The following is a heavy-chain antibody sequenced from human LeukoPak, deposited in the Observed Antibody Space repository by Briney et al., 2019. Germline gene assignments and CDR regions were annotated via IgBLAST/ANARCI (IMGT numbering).Heavy chain of an antibody. J-gene: IGHJ3*02. CDR2: INHSGST. V-gene: IGHV4-34*01. Sequence: SETLSLTCAVYGGSFSGYYWSWIRQPPGKGLEWIGEINHSGSTNYNPSLKSRVTISVDTSKNQFSPKLSSVTAADTAVYYCARAITMIVVVGDAFDIWGQGTMVTVSS. D-gene: IGHD3-22*01. CDR3: ARAITMIVVVGDAFDI. CDR1: GGSFSGYY.